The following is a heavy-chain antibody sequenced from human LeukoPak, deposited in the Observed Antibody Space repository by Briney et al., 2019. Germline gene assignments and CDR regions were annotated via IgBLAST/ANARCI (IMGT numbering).Heavy chain of an antibody. CDR1: GFTFSSYG. CDR2: ISYDGSNK. CDR3: ARDRGVTMIVGSEVDAFDI. D-gene: IGHD3-22*01. Sequence: GRSLRLSCAASGFTFSSYGMHWVRQAPGKGLEWVAVISYDGSNKYYADSVKGRFTISRDNSKNTLYLQMNSLRAEDTAVYYCARDRGVTMIVGSEVDAFDIWGQGTMVTVSS. V-gene: IGHV3-30*03. J-gene: IGHJ3*02.